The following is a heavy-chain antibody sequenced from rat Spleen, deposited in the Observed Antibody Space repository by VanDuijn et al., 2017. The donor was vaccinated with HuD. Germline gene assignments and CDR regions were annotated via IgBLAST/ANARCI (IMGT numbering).Heavy chain of an antibody. CDR2: ISTSGDNA. Sequence: EVQLVESGGGLVQPGRSMKLSCVVSGFTFSNYDMAWVRQAPTRGLEWVASISTSGDNAYYGDSVKGRFTVSRDDARSTLYLQMDSLTSEDTATYYCTTHGGLYNWFATWGQGTLVTVSS. CDR3: TTHGGLYNWFAT. D-gene: IGHD1-11*01. CDR1: GFTFSNYD. V-gene: IGHV5-25*01. J-gene: IGHJ3*01.